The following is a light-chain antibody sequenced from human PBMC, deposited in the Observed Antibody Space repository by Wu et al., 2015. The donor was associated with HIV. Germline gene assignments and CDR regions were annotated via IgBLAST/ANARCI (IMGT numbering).Light chain of an antibody. CDR3: QRYKNWPPFT. Sequence: EIVMTQSPATLSVSPGQRVTLSCRASQTIANKLAWYQQRPGQGPRLLIYETSTRATGIPARFSGRGSGTEFTLTISDMQSEDFAVYYCQRYKNWPPFTFGQGTRL. CDR1: QTIANK. J-gene: IGKJ5*01. CDR2: ETS. V-gene: IGKV3-15*01.